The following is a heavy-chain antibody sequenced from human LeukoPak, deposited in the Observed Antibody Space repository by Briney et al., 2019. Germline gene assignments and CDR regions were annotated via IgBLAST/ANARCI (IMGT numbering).Heavy chain of an antibody. CDR1: GGSFSGYY. CDR3: ARVVAVAANGGYFDY. CDR2: INHSGST. D-gene: IGHD6-19*01. J-gene: IGHJ4*02. V-gene: IGHV4-34*01. Sequence: LETLSLTCAVYGGSFSGYYWSWIRQPPGKGLEWIGEINHSGSTNYNPSLKSRVTISVDTSKNQFSLKLSSVTAADTAVYYCARVVAVAANGGYFDYWAQGTLVTFPS.